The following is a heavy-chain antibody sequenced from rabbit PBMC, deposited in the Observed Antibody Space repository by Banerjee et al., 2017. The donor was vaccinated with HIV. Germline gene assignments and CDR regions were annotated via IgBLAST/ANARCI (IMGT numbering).Heavy chain of an antibody. J-gene: IGHJ6*01. CDR2: IDAGSSGRT. D-gene: IGHD8-1*01. CDR1: GIDFSGTVY. Sequence: QSLEESGGDLVKPEGSLTLTCAASGIDFSGTVYVCWVRQAPGKGLEWIACIDAGSSGRTYSATWANGRFTITKTASTTVTLQMTSLTAADTATYFCARDSGTSISTYGMDLWGPGALVTVS. CDR3: ARDSGTSISTYGMDL. V-gene: IGHV1S40*01.